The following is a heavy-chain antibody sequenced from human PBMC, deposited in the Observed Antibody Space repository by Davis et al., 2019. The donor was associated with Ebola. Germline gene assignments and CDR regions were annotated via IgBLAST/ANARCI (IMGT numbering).Heavy chain of an antibody. CDR3: AKDKGCSGGSCYYYYYGMDV. CDR1: GFSISSYA. V-gene: IGHV3-33*06. D-gene: IGHD2-15*01. CDR2: IWYDGSNK. J-gene: IGHJ6*02. Sequence: PGGSLRLSCADSGFSISSYAMHWVRQAPGKGLEWVAVIWYDGSNKYYADSVKGRFTISRDNSKNTLYLQMNSLRAEDTAVYYCAKDKGCSGGSCYYYYYGMDVWGQGTTVTVSS.